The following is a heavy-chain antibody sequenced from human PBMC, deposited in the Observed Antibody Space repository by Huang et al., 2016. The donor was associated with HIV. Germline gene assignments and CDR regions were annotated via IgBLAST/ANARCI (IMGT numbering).Heavy chain of an antibody. CDR3: ARDQFSGWQWLGRGWFDP. CDR1: GYTFSGYY. D-gene: IGHD6-19*01. Sequence: QVQLVQSGAEVKKPGASVKVSCKASGYTFSGYYMHWVRPAPGQGLEWMGWINPTSGGTNYAQKFQGRLTMTRNTSITTAYMERNRLRSDDTAVYFCARDQFSGWQWLGRGWFDPWGQGTLVTVSS. J-gene: IGHJ5*02. CDR2: INPTSGGT. V-gene: IGHV1-2*02.